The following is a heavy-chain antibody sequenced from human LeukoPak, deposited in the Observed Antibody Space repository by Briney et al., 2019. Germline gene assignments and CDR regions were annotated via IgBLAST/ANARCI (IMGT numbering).Heavy chain of an antibody. CDR3: ARRRCSGGSCSPFDY. CDR1: GFPISSGYY. J-gene: IGHJ4*02. Sequence: SETLSLTCSVSGFPISSGYYWGWIRQSPGKGLEWIGSVYQSGTTHYNPSFQSRLTISVDTSKSQFSLKMSSVTAPDTAIYYCARRRCSGGSCSPFDYWGQGSQVTVSS. V-gene: IGHV4-38-2*01. D-gene: IGHD2-15*01. CDR2: VYQSGTT.